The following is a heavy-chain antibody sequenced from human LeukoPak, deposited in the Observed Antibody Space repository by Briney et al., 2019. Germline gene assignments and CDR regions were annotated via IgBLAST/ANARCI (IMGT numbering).Heavy chain of an antibody. D-gene: IGHD6-13*01. CDR1: GGSISSGDYY. J-gene: IGHJ5*02. V-gene: IGHV4-30-4*01. CDR3: ASSSSSWLQFDP. Sequence: SETLSLTCTVSGGSISSGDYYWSWIRQPPGKGLEWIGYIYYSGSTYYNPSLKSRVTISVDTSKNQFSLKLSSVTAADTAVYYCASSSSSWLQFDPWGQGTLVTVSS. CDR2: IYYSGST.